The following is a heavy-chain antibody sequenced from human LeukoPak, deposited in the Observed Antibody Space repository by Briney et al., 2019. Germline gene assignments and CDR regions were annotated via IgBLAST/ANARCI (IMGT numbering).Heavy chain of an antibody. CDR3: ARGRAETTIFDY. V-gene: IGHV3-53*01. CDR1: GFSITDSF. CDR2: MSRGGGT. J-gene: IGHJ4*02. D-gene: IGHD5-12*01. Sequence: GGSLRLSCAASGFSITDSFMAWVRQAPGKGLQWVSHMSRGGGTEDAASVKGRFTVSRDTAKNIFYLQMSSLRAEDTAMYFCARGRAETTIFDYWGQGALDTVSS.